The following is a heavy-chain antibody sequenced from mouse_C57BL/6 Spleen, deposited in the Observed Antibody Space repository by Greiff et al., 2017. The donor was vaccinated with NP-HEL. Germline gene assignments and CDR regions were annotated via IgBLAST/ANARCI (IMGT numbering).Heavy chain of an antibody. CDR2: ISSGGDYI. D-gene: IGHD1-1*01. CDR3: TRESGTTSCAY. J-gene: IGHJ3*01. V-gene: IGHV5-9-1*02. Sequence: DVQLVESGEGLVKPGGSLKLSCAASGFTFSSYAMSWVRQTPEKRLEWVAYISSGGDYIYYADTVKGRFTISRDNARNTLYLQMSSLKSEDTAMYYCTRESGTTSCAYWGQGTLVTVSA. CDR1: GFTFSSYA.